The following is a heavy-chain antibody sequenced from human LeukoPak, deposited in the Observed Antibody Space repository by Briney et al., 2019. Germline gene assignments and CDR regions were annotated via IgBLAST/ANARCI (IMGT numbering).Heavy chain of an antibody. CDR1: GGSFSGYY. D-gene: IGHD5-12*01. J-gene: IGHJ4*02. V-gene: IGHV4-34*01. Sequence: SETLSLTCAVYGGSFSGYYWSWIRQPPGKGLEWIGSIYYSGSTYYNPSLKSRVTISVDTSKNQFSLKLSSVTAADTAVYYCARRGSYSGYNDYWGQGTLVTVSS. CDR3: ARRGSYSGYNDY. CDR2: IYYSGST.